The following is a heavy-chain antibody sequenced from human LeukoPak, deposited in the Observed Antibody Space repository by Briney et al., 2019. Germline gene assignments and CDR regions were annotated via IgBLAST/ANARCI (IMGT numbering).Heavy chain of an antibody. V-gene: IGHV3-30*02. CDR2: IRYDGSNK. J-gene: IGHJ4*02. Sequence: GGSLRLSCAASGFTFSSYGMHWVRQAPGKGLEWVAFIRYDGSNKYYADSVKGRFTISRDNSKNTLYLQMNSLRAEDTAVYYCAKRQEMVYAIGNYWGRGTLVTVSS. CDR3: AKRQEMVYAIGNY. D-gene: IGHD2-8*01. CDR1: GFTFSSYG.